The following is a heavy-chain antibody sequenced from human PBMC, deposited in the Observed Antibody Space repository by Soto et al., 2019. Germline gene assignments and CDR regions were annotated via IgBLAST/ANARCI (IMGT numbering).Heavy chain of an antibody. CDR1: GGTFSSYT. V-gene: IGHV1-69*08. CDR3: ARDYSSSFVY. J-gene: IGHJ4*02. Sequence: QVQLVQSGAEVKKPGSSVKVSCKASGGTFSSYTISWVRQAPGQGLEWMGRIIPILGIANYAQKFQGRVMITXDKSTSTADMELSSLRSEDTAGYYCARDYSSSFVYWGQGTLVPVSS. CDR2: IIPILGIA. D-gene: IGHD6-13*01.